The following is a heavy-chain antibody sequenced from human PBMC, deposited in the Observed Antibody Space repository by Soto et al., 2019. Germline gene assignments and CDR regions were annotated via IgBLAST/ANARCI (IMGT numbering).Heavy chain of an antibody. D-gene: IGHD6-6*01. CDR3: TRGLASGDY. CDR1: GYIFTNFY. Sequence: QVQLVQPGAEVKKPGASVKFSCKASGYIFTNFYRHWVRQAPGHGLELIGIINPNGGSTNYAQNSQGRVTMTRDTSTSTVYMDLSSLRSEDTAVYYCTRGLASGDYWGQGTLITVSS. CDR2: INPNGGST. J-gene: IGHJ4*02. V-gene: IGHV1-46*03.